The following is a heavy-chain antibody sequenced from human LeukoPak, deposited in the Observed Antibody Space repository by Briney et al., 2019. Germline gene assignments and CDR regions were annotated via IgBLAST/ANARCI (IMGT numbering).Heavy chain of an antibody. J-gene: IGHJ1*01. CDR3: ARRMSPGGYFQH. D-gene: IGHD4-23*01. Sequence: SETLSLTCAVYGGSFSSYYWSWIRQPPGKGLEWIGYIYYSGSTNYNPSLKSRVTISVDTSKNQFSLKLSSVTAADTAVYYCARRMSPGGYFQHWGQGTLVTVSS. V-gene: IGHV4-59*08. CDR1: GGSFSSYY. CDR2: IYYSGST.